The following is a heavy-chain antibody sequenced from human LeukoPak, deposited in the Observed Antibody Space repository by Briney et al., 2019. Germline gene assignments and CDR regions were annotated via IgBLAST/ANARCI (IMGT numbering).Heavy chain of an antibody. CDR2: IYYSGST. CDR1: GGSISSSSYY. J-gene: IGHJ4*02. Sequence: PSETLSLTCTVSGGSISSSSYYWGWIRQPPGKGLEWIGSIYYSGSTYYNPSLKSRVTISVDTSKNQFSLKLSSVTAADTAVYYCARHLYSGCDRALDYWGQGTLVTVSS. V-gene: IGHV4-39*01. D-gene: IGHD5-12*01. CDR3: ARHLYSGCDRALDY.